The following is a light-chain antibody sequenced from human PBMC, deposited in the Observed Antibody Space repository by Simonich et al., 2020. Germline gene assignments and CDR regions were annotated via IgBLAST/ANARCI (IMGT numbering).Light chain of an antibody. CDR2: AAS. V-gene: IGKV1-8*01. Sequence: IRLTQSPSSLSASTGNRVTITCRASQGISRYLAWYQQKPGKAPKLLIYAASTLQSGVPSRFSGSGSGTDFTLTISCLQSEDFATYYCQQYYSYPYTFGQGTKLEIK. J-gene: IGKJ2*01. CDR1: QGISRY. CDR3: QQYYSYPYT.